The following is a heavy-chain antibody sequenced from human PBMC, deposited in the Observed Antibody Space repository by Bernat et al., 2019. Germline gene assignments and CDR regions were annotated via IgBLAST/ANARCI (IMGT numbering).Heavy chain of an antibody. CDR1: GGSISSSSYY. D-gene: IGHD4-23*01. V-gene: IGHV4-39*07. Sequence: QLQLQESGPGLVKPSETLSLTCTVSGGSISSSSYYWGWIRQPPGKGLEWIGSIYYSGSTNYNPSLKSRVTISVDTSKNQFSLKLTSVTAADTAVYYCASVFGGNSAYWYFDLWGRGTLVTVSS. CDR2: IYYSGST. J-gene: IGHJ2*01. CDR3: ASVFGGNSAYWYFDL.